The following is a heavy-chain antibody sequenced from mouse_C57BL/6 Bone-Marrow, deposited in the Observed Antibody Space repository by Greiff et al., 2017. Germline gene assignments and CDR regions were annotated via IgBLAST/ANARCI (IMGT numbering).Heavy chain of an antibody. V-gene: IGHV1-52*01. CDR1: GYTFTSYW. D-gene: IGHD2-3*01. Sequence: QVPLQQPGAELVRPGSSVKLSCTASGYTFTSYWMHWVKQRPIHGLEWIGNIVPSDSETHYNQQFKGQATLPVANSSSTFYMQLSSLTSEDSAVNNCARTGLLRYDAMDYWGQGTSVTVSS. J-gene: IGHJ4*01. CDR3: ARTGLLRYDAMDY. CDR2: IVPSDSET.